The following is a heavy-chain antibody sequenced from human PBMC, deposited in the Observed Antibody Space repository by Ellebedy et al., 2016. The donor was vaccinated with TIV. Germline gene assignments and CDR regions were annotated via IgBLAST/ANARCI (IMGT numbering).Heavy chain of an antibody. CDR3: ARAPRGGTDY. Sequence: GESLKISCVDSGLTFSSYWMSWVRQAPGRGLEWLANIKQDGSDKNYVDSVKGRFTISRDNAKKSLYLQMDSLRAEDTAVYFCARAPRGGTDYWGQGTLVTVSS. CDR2: IKQDGSDK. J-gene: IGHJ4*02. CDR1: GLTFSSYW. V-gene: IGHV3-7*03. D-gene: IGHD3-10*01.